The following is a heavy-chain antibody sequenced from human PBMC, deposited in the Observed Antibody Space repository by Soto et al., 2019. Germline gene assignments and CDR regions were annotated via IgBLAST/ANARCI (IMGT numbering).Heavy chain of an antibody. CDR3: VRGGRAGVGDY. V-gene: IGHV3-7*04. CDR2: IKPDGSDK. Sequence: EVQLVESGGDLVQPGESLRLACVVSGFTFNTYWMTWVRQAPGKGLEWVANIKPDGSDKKYVDSVKGRFTISRDNAENSLYLQMNSLGPEDTAVYYCVRGGRAGVGDYWGQGTLVTVAS. D-gene: IGHD6-13*01. J-gene: IGHJ4*02. CDR1: GFTFNTYW.